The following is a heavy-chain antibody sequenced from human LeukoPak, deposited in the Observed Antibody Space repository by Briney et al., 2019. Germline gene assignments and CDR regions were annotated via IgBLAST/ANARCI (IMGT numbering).Heavy chain of an antibody. V-gene: IGHV4-30-2*01. CDR2: IYHSGST. Sequence: PSETLSLTCAVSGGSISSGGYSWSWIRQPPGKGLEWIGYIYHSGSTYYNSSLKSRVTISVDRSKNHFSLNLSSVTAADTAVYYCARARGSSYGHIPFDYWGQGTLVTVSS. CDR1: GGSISSGGYS. CDR3: ARARGSSYGHIPFDY. J-gene: IGHJ4*02. D-gene: IGHD5-18*01.